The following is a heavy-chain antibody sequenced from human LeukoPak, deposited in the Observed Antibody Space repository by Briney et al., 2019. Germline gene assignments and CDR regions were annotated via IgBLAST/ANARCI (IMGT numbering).Heavy chain of an antibody. CDR1: GFTFSSYG. D-gene: IGHD3-10*01. CDR3: ARDREDPGEDPMGIFDY. V-gene: IGHV3-30*03. CDR2: ISYDGSNK. J-gene: IGHJ4*02. Sequence: GGSLRLSCSASGFTFSSYGMHWVRQAPGKGLEWVAVISYDGSNKYYADSVKGRFTISRDNSKNTLYLQMNSLRAEDTAVYYCARDREDPGEDPMGIFDYWGQGTLVTVSS.